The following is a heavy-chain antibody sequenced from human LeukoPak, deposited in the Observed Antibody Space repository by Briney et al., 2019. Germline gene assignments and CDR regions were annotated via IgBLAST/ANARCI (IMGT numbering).Heavy chain of an antibody. V-gene: IGHV4-4*07. CDR2: MYTSGAT. J-gene: IGHJ6*03. CDR1: GGSISSYY. D-gene: IGHD2-2*01. CDR3: AREGPAASTSFYYFMDV. Sequence: PSETLSLTCTVSGGSISSYYWSWIRQPPGKGLEWIGRMYTSGATNYNPSLKSRTTMSVDTSKNQLSLRLSSVTAADRAVYYCAREGPAASTSFYYFMDVWGKGTTVTVSS.